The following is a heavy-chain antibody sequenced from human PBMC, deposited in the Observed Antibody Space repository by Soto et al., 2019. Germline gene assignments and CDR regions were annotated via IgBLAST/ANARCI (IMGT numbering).Heavy chain of an antibody. J-gene: IGHJ6*02. CDR2: IYPGDSDT. Sequence: PGESLKMSCQGSGYSFVSYFIVLVRQMPGKDLEWMGIIYPGDSDTRYSPSFQGQVTISADKSLRTAYLQWTSLKASDTALYYCARTRSFTLGFYYDGMDVWGQGTTVTVSS. D-gene: IGHD6-6*01. V-gene: IGHV5-51*01. CDR1: GYSFVSYF. CDR3: ARTRSFTLGFYYDGMDV.